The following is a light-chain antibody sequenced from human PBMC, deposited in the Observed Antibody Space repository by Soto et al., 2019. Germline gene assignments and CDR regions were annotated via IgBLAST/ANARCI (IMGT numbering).Light chain of an antibody. CDR2: GAS. CDR1: QSVSSN. CDR3: QQYNKWPT. Sequence: EIVMTQSPATLSVSPGERATLSCRASQSVSSNLAWYQQQPGQAPRLLLYGASTRATGITARFSGSGSGTEFTLTISSLQSEDFAVYYCQQYNKWPTFGQGTKLEIK. V-gene: IGKV3-15*01. J-gene: IGKJ2*01.